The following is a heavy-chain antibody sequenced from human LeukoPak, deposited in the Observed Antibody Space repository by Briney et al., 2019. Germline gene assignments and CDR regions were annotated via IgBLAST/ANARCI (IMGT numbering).Heavy chain of an antibody. Sequence: GRSLRLSCAASKFTFSNNAMHWVRQTPGKGLEWVAGISWNSGDIVYAGSVKGRFTISRDNAKNSLYLQMNSLRVEDTALYYCAKDPGNTWYCFDSWGQGTLVTVSS. D-gene: IGHD1/OR15-1a*01. CDR2: ISWNSGDI. CDR3: AKDPGNTWYCFDS. V-gene: IGHV3-9*01. J-gene: IGHJ4*02. CDR1: KFTFSNNA.